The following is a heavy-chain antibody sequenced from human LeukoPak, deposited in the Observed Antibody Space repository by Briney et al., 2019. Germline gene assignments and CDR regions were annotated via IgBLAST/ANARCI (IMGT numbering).Heavy chain of an antibody. D-gene: IGHD2-15*01. V-gene: IGHV1-69*04. J-gene: IGHJ5*02. Sequence: ASVKVSCKASGGTFSSYAISWVRQAPGQGLEWMGRIIPILGIANYAQKFQGRVTITADKSTSTAYMELSSLRSEDTAVYYCARDGPVAATPRWFDPWGQGTLVTVSS. CDR2: IIPILGIA. CDR1: GGTFSSYA. CDR3: ARDGPVAATPRWFDP.